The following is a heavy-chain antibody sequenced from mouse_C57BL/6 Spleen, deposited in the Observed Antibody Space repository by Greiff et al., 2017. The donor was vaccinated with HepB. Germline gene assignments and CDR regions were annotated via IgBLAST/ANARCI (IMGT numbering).Heavy chain of an antibody. Sequence: EVKLMESGGDLVKPGGSLKLSCAASGFTFSSYGMSWVRQTPDKRLEWVATISSGGSYTYYPDSVKGRFTISRDNAKNTLYLQMSSLKSEDTAMYYCAKNYYSNCNAMDYWGQGTSVTVSS. CDR3: AKNYYSNCNAMDY. CDR2: ISSGGSYT. CDR1: GFTFSSYG. V-gene: IGHV5-6*01. J-gene: IGHJ4*01. D-gene: IGHD2-5*01.